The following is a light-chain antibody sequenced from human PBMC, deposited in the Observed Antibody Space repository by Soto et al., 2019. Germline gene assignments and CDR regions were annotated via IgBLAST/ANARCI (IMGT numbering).Light chain of an antibody. V-gene: IGKV3-20*01. CDR3: QQYGSSPPT. J-gene: IGKJ1*01. Sequence: PGERATLSCRASQSVTSSYLAWYQQKPGQAPRLLIYGASSRATGIPDRFSGSGSGTDFTLTISRLEPEDFAVYYCQQYGSSPPTFGQGTKVEIK. CDR1: QSVTSSY. CDR2: GAS.